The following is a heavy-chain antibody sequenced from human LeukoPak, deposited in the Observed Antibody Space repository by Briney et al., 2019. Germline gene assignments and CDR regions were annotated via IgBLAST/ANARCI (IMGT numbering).Heavy chain of an antibody. CDR3: AKDRSIAAAGTNPADY. J-gene: IGHJ4*02. Sequence: GGSLRLSCAASGFTFSSYGMHWVRQAPGKGLEWVAFIRYDGSNKYYADSVKGRFTISRDNSKNTRYLQMNSLRAEDTAVYYCAKDRSIAAAGTNPADYWGQGTLVTVSS. D-gene: IGHD6-13*01. V-gene: IGHV3-30*02. CDR2: IRYDGSNK. CDR1: GFTFSSYG.